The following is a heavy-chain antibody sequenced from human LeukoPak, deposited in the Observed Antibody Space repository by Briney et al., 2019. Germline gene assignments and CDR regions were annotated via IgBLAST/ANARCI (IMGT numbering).Heavy chain of an antibody. CDR3: ARLFYSNYGY. CDR2: INPSGGST. CDR1: GYTFISYY. V-gene: IGHV1-46*01. D-gene: IGHD4-11*01. Sequence: GASVTVSCKTSGYTFISYYMHWVRQAPGQGLEWMGIINPSGGSTTYAQKFQGRVTVTRDTSTSTVYMELSRLRSEDTAVYYCARLFYSNYGYWGQGTLVTVSS. J-gene: IGHJ4*02.